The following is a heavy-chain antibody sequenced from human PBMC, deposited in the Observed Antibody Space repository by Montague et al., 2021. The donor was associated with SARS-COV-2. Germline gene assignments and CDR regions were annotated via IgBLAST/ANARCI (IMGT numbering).Heavy chain of an antibody. Sequence: SETLSLTCTVSGGSISSRTFYWGWIRQPPGKGLEWIGYIYYGDTTYYNPSLKSRVAISLDTPNNQFSLKITSLIVADTAIYYCGTPGKTAVAGQFDYWGPGILVTVSS. CDR3: GTPGKTAVAGQFDY. CDR2: IYYGDTT. J-gene: IGHJ4*02. V-gene: IGHV4-39*07. CDR1: GGSISSRTFY. D-gene: IGHD6-19*01.